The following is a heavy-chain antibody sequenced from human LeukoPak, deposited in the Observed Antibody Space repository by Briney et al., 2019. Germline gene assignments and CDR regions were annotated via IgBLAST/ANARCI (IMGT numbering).Heavy chain of an antibody. J-gene: IGHJ4*02. D-gene: IGHD6-19*01. CDR1: GFTFSSYG. CDR2: ISYDGSNK. Sequence: GGSLRLSCAASGFTFSSYGIYLVRRAPGKGLEWVAVISYDGSNKYYADSVKGRFTISRDNSKNTLYLQMNSLRAEDTAVYYCAKGYSGWLDYWSQGTLVTVSS. V-gene: IGHV3-30*18. CDR3: AKGYSGWLDY.